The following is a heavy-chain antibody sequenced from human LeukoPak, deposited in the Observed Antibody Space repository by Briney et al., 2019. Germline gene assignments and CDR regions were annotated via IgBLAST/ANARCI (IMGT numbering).Heavy chain of an antibody. Sequence: SGPTLVNPTQTLTLTCTFSGFSLSTSGVGVGWIRQPPGKALEWLASSYFNDDKRYSPSLRSRLTITKDTSKNQVVLTMTNMDPVDTATYYCTRRRGLYDSGGHGFDSWGQGTLVTVSS. CDR2: SYFNDDK. CDR1: GFSLSTSGVG. D-gene: IGHD4/OR15-4a*01. V-gene: IGHV2-5*01. J-gene: IGHJ4*02. CDR3: TRRRGLYDSGGHGFDS.